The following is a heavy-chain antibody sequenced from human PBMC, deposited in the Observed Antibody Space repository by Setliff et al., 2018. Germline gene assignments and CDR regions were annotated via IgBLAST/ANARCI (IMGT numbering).Heavy chain of an antibody. V-gene: IGHV3-30*02. Sequence: GESLKISCAASGFSVSTFSMHWVRQAPGKGLEWVAFIRFDGINKYYADSVKGRFTISRNTPKNTFYLQMNSLRVDDTAVYYCTKELDYIDTSGFQGGYWGQGTLVTVS. J-gene: IGHJ4*02. CDR2: IRFDGINK. CDR1: GFSVSTFS. CDR3: TKELDYIDTSGFQGGY. D-gene: IGHD3-22*01.